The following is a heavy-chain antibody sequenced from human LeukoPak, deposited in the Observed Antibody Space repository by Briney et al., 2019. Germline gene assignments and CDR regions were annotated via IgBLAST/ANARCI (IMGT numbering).Heavy chain of an antibody. CDR1: GVTFSSYA. V-gene: IGHV3-23*01. CDR3: AKVNNIAACGTLDY. CDR2: ISGSGAGT. D-gene: IGHD6-13*01. Sequence: GGSLRLSCAASGVTFSSYAMSWVRQAPGKGLEWVSAISGSGAGTYYADSMKGRFTTSRDNSKNTLYLQMNSLRPEDTAVYYCAKVNNIAACGTLDYWGQGTLVTVPS. J-gene: IGHJ4*02.